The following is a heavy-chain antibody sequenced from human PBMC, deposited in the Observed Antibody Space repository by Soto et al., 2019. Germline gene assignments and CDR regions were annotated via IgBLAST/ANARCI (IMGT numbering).Heavy chain of an antibody. V-gene: IGHV5-51*01. CDR2: IFTRDSET. CDR1: GHLFNNHW. J-gene: IGHJ5*02. CDR3: ARGYFDSGHGYDL. Sequence: VESLKISCKGPGHLFNNHWIGWVRQTPGKGLEWMGLIFTRDSETKTSPSFQGHVSFSVDNSINTVYLQWTSLKTTDTGIYFCARGYFDSGHGYDLWG. D-gene: IGHD3-10*01.